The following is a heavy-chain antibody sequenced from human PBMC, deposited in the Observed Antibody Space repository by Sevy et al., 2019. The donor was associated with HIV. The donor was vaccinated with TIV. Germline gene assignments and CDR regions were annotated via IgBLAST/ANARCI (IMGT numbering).Heavy chain of an antibody. CDR1: GFTFSDYY. CDR3: ARGGEMATIRLRAFDI. D-gene: IGHD5-12*01. V-gene: IGHV3-11*01. CDR2: ISSSGSTI. Sequence: GGSLRLSCAASGFTFSDYYMSWIRQAPGKGLEWVSYISSSGSTIYYADSVKGRFTISRDNAKNSLYLQMNSLRAEDTAVCYCARGGEMATIRLRAFDIWGQGTMVTVSS. J-gene: IGHJ3*02.